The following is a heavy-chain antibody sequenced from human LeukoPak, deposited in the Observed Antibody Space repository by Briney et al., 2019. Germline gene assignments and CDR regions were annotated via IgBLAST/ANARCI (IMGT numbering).Heavy chain of an antibody. CDR2: IKQDGSEK. CDR1: GFTFSSYW. Sequence: GGSLRLSCAASGFTFSSYWMSWVRQAPGKGLEWVANIKQDGSEKYSVDSVKGRFTISRDNAKNSLYMQMNSLRAEDTAVYYCARVMSASVWRSYGSYCYYYYMDIWGKGTTVTVSS. D-gene: IGHD3-16*01. V-gene: IGHV3-7*01. CDR3: ARVMSASVWRSYGSYCYYYYMDI. J-gene: IGHJ6*03.